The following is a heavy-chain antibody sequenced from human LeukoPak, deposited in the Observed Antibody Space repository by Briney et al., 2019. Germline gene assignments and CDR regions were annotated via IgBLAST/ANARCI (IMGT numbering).Heavy chain of an antibody. Sequence: GSLRLSCAASGFTFSDYYMSWIRQPPGKGLEWIGSIYYSGSTYYNPSLKSRVTISVDTSKNQFSLKLSSVTAADTAVYYCARGPFDFYHYFDYRGQGTLVTVSS. CDR2: IYYSGST. J-gene: IGHJ4*02. V-gene: IGHV4-38-2*01. D-gene: IGHD2/OR15-2a*01. CDR1: GFTFSDYY. CDR3: ARGPFDFYHYFDY.